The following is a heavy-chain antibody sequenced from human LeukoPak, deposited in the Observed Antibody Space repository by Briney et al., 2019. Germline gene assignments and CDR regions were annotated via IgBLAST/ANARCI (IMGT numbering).Heavy chain of an antibody. Sequence: GGSLRLSCAVSGFTFSSYWMHWVRQAPGKGLVWVSRINSDGRGTTYAESVKGRFTISRDNAKNTLYLQMNSLRAEDTAVYYCASLFLCYGCSSSSASVNIWGQGTMVTVSS. CDR2: INSDGRGT. D-gene: IGHD6-6*01. V-gene: IGHV3-74*01. CDR3: ASLFLCYGCSSSSASVNI. J-gene: IGHJ3*02. CDR1: GFTFSSYW.